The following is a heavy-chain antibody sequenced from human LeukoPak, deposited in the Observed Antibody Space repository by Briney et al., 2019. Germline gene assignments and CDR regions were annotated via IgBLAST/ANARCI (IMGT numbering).Heavy chain of an antibody. J-gene: IGHJ5*02. Sequence: ASVKVSCKASVYTFTSYDINWVRQATGQGLEWMGWMNPNSGNTGYAQKFQGRVTMTRNTSISTAYMELSSLRSEDTAVYYCARDSSGWYHWFDPWGQGTLVTVST. V-gene: IGHV1-8*01. CDR1: VYTFTSYD. CDR2: MNPNSGNT. D-gene: IGHD6-19*01. CDR3: ARDSSGWYHWFDP.